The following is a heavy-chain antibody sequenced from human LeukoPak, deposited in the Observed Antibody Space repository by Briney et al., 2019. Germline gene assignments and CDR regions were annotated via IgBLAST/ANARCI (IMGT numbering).Heavy chain of an antibody. CDR3: ANILRYFDWLRVY. D-gene: IGHD3-9*01. CDR1: GFTFSSYG. Sequence: PGRSLRLSCAASGFTFSSYGMHWVRQAPGKGLEWVAFIRYDGSNKYYADSVKGRFTISRDNSKNTLYLQMNSLRAEDTAVYYCANILRYFDWLRVYWGQGTLVTVSS. J-gene: IGHJ4*02. V-gene: IGHV3-33*08. CDR2: IRYDGSNK.